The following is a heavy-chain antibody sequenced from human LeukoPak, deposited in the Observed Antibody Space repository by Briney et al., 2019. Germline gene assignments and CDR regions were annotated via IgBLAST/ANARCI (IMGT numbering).Heavy chain of an antibody. Sequence: GGSLRLSCAASGFTFSSYAMSWVRQAPGKGLEWVSAISGSGGSTYYADSVKGRFTISRDNSKNTLYLQMNSLRAEDTAVYYCAKSLTYYDFWSGYYWGQGTPVTVSS. CDR3: AKSLTYYDFWSGYY. V-gene: IGHV3-23*01. CDR2: ISGSGGST. J-gene: IGHJ4*02. D-gene: IGHD3-3*01. CDR1: GFTFSSYA.